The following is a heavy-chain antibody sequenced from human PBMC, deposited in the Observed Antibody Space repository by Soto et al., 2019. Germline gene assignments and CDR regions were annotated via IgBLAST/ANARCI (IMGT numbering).Heavy chain of an antibody. CDR3: ARDSSGWYNYYYGMDV. D-gene: IGHD6-19*01. V-gene: IGHV1-3*01. J-gene: IGHJ6*02. CDR1: GYTFTSYA. Sequence: ASVKVSCKASGYTFTSYAMHWVRQAPGQRLGWMGWINAGNGNTKYSQKFQGRVTITRDTSASTAYMELSSLRSEDTAVYYCARDSSGWYNYYYGMDVWGQGTTVTVSS. CDR2: INAGNGNT.